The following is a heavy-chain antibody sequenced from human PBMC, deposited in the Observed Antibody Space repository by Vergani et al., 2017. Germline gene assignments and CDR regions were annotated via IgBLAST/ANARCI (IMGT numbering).Heavy chain of an antibody. J-gene: IGHJ2*01. CDR3: ARAVAVAGRYWYFDL. D-gene: IGHD6-19*01. Sequence: QVQLQESGPGLVKPSETLSLTCTVSGGSISSYYWSWIRQPPGKGLEWIGSIYYSGSTYYNPSLKSRVTISVDTSKNQFSLKLSSVTAADTAVYYCARAVAVAGRYWYFDLWGHGTLVTVSS. CDR1: GGSISSYY. V-gene: IGHV4-59*05. CDR2: IYYSGST.